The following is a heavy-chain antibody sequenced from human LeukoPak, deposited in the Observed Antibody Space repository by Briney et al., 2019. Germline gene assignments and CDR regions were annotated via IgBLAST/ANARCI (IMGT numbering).Heavy chain of an antibody. CDR3: ARQRSYYFDY. D-gene: IGHD3-16*02. J-gene: IGHJ4*02. Sequence: SETLSLTXTVSGGSISSSSYYWGWIRQPPGKGLEWIGSIYYSGSTYYNPSLKRRVTISVDTSKNQFSLKVSSVTAADTAVYYCARQRSYYFDYWGQGTLVTVSS. CDR2: IYYSGST. V-gene: IGHV4-39*01. CDR1: GGSISSSSYY.